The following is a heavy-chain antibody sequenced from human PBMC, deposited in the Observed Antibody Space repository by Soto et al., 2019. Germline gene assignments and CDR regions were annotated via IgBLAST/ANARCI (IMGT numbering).Heavy chain of an antibody. CDR1: GYTFKKYA. J-gene: IGHJ3*01. CDR2: INVGNGNT. CDR3: ARVRMGDYYDSSGYYRNDAFDL. V-gene: IGHV1-3*01. D-gene: IGHD3-22*01. Sequence: ASVKVSCKVSGYTFKKYAVHWVRQAPGQRPEWMGWINVGNGNTEYSLKVQGRATITRDTSATTAYMEVSSLRSEDTAVYYCARVRMGDYYDSSGYYRNDAFDLWGQGTMVTVSS.